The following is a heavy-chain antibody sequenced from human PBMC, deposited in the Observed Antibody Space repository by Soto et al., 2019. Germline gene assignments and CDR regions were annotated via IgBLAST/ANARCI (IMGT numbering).Heavy chain of an antibody. CDR1: GFSLSTSGMC. D-gene: IGHD2-2*01. V-gene: IGHV2-70*01. J-gene: IGHJ6*02. CDR2: IDWDDDK. Sequence: GPTLVNPTHTLTLTCTFSGFSLSTSGMCVSWIRQPPGKALEWLALIDWDDDKYYSTSLKTRLTISKDTSKNQVVLTMNNMDPVDTATYYCARIPGVTAAPYYYYGMDVWGQGTTVTVYS. CDR3: ARIPGVTAAPYYYYGMDV.